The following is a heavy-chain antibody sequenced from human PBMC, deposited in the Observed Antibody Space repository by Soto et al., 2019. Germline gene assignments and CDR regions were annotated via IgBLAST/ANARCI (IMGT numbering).Heavy chain of an antibody. J-gene: IGHJ6*04. Sequence: SETLSLTCTVSGGSISSYYWSWIRQPPGKGLEWIGYIYYSGSTNYNPSLKSRVTISVDTSKNQFSLKLSSVTAADTAVCYCARDHPVLVTDAPSGLKLHYYYYGMEVWGKGTTVTVSS. D-gene: IGHD2-21*02. CDR3: ARDHPVLVTDAPSGLKLHYYYYGMEV. CDR1: GGSISSYY. CDR2: IYYSGST. V-gene: IGHV4-59*01.